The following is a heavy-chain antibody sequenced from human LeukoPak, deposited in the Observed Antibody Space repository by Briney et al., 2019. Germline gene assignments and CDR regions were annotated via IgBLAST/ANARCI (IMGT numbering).Heavy chain of an antibody. Sequence: PGGSLRLSCAASGFTFSNYWMSWVRHAPGKGLEWVANIKHDGSDKYYVDSVKGRFTISRDNATNSLYLQMNSLRAEDTAVYYCARVGYGSGWYFDHWGQGTLLTVSS. D-gene: IGHD6-19*01. CDR1: GFTFSNYW. CDR3: ARVGYGSGWYFDH. J-gene: IGHJ4*02. V-gene: IGHV3-7*01. CDR2: IKHDGSDK.